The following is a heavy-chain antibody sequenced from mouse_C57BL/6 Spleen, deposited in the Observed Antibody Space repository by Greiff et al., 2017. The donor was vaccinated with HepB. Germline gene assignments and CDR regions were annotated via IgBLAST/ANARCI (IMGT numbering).Heavy chain of an antibody. Sequence: EVQRVESGTVLARPGASVKMSCKTSGYTFTSYWMHWVKQRPGQGLEWIGAKLTAVTSASTAYMELSSLTNEDAAVYYCTRDGFPRWYFDVWGTGTTVTVSS. CDR1: GYTFTSYW. V-gene: IGHV1-5*01. CDR3: TRDGFPRWYFDV. J-gene: IGHJ1*03.